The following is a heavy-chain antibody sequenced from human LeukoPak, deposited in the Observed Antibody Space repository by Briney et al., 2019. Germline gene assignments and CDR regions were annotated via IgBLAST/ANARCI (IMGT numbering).Heavy chain of an antibody. CDR1: GGSISSYY. V-gene: IGHV4-4*07. J-gene: IGHJ4*02. CDR3: ARDNLKHCSSTSCYTPFDY. D-gene: IGHD2-2*02. Sequence: SETLSLTCTVSGGSISSYYWSWIRQPAGKGLEWIGRIYTSGSTNYNPSLKSRVTMSVDTSKNQFSLKLSSVTAADTAVYYCARDNLKHCSSTSCYTPFDYWGQGTLVTVSS. CDR2: IYTSGST.